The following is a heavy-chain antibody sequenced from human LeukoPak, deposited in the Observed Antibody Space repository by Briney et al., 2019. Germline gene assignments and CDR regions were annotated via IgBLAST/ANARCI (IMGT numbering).Heavy chain of an antibody. V-gene: IGHV4-4*07. CDR3: ARGGYQLYLWDYFGF. CDR1: GGSISSYY. Sequence: SETLSLTCTVSGGSISSYYWSWIRQPAGKGLEWIGRTYTSGSTNYNPSLKGRVIMSIDTSKNQFSLKLSSVTAADTAVYYCARGGYQLYLWDYFGFWGQGTLVTVSS. J-gene: IGHJ4*02. CDR2: TYTSGST. D-gene: IGHD2-2*01.